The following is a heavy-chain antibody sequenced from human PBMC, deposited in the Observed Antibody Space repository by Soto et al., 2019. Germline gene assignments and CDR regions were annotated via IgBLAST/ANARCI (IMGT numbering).Heavy chain of an antibody. D-gene: IGHD3-10*01. CDR1: GFTFSSYG. V-gene: IGHV3-74*01. CDR3: ARDGPGTQDCFDD. Sequence: GGSLRLSCAASGFTFSSYGIHWVRQAPGKGLVWVSRINTDGSGTTYPDSVKGRFTISRDNPKTMVYLPTTSLRPAHTPASYHARDGPGTQDCFDDWVLGNMVTVFS. J-gene: IGHJ4*02. CDR2: INTDGSGT.